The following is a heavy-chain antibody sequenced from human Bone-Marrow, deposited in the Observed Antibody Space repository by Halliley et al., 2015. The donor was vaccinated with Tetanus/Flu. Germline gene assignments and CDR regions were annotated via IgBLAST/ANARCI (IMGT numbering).Heavy chain of an antibody. D-gene: IGHD3-10*01. CDR2: IGNAADA. J-gene: IGHJ6*01. CDR3: ARDRGGGYCGMDV. V-gene: IGHV3-13*01. Sequence: EWVSTIGNAADAYYVDSVRGRFTISRENARNSLYLEMKSLRAEDTALYYCARDRGGGYCGMDVWGQGTTVTVSS.